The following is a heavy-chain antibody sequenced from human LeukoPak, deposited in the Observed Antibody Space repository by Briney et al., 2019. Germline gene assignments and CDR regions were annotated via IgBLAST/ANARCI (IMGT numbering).Heavy chain of an antibody. D-gene: IGHD5-12*01. CDR1: GGTFSSYA. V-gene: IGHV1-69*06. CDR3: ARGGGYPYYYYYMDV. CDR2: IIPIFGAA. Sequence: SVKVSCKASGGTFSSYAISWVRQAPGQGLEWMGGIIPIFGAANYAQKFQGRVTITADKSTSTAYMELSSLRSEDTAVYYCARGGGYPYYYYYMDVWGKGTTVTISS. J-gene: IGHJ6*03.